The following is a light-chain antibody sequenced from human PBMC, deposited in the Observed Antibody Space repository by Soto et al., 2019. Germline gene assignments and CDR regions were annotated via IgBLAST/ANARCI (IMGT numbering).Light chain of an antibody. Sequence: DIQMTQSPSSVSASVGDRVTITCRASQGISIWLAWYQHKPGKAPKLLIYAASSLKTGVPSRFSGSGSGREFTLTISSLQPEDFATYYCQQSYSNILSFGGGTRVEL. V-gene: IGKV1-12*01. CDR1: QGISIW. J-gene: IGKJ4*01. CDR3: QQSYSNILS. CDR2: AAS.